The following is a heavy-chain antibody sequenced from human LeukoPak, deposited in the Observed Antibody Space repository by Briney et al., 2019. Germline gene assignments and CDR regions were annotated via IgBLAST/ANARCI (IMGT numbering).Heavy chain of an antibody. CDR2: IYPGDSDT. V-gene: IGHV5-51*01. Sequence: GESLKISCKGSGYSFTSYWIGWVRQMPGKGLEWMGIIYPGDSDTRYSPSFQGQVTISADKSISTAYLQWSSLKASDTAMYYCARPGSGYSYGYPIDYWGQGTLVTVSS. CDR1: GYSFTSYW. CDR3: ARPGSGYSYGYPIDY. D-gene: IGHD5-18*01. J-gene: IGHJ4*02.